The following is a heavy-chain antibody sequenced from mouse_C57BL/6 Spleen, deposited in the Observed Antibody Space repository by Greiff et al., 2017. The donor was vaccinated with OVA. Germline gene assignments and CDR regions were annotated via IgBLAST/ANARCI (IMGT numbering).Heavy chain of an antibody. V-gene: IGHV7-3*01. D-gene: IGHD2-3*01. Sequence: EVKVVESGGGLVQPGGSLSLSCAASGFTFTDYYMSWVRQPPGKALEWLGFIRNKANGYTTEYSASVKGRFTISRDNSQSILYLQMNALRAEDSATYYGARGGMVLFDYWGQGTTLTVSS. CDR2: IRNKANGYTT. J-gene: IGHJ2*01. CDR3: ARGGMVLFDY. CDR1: GFTFTDYY.